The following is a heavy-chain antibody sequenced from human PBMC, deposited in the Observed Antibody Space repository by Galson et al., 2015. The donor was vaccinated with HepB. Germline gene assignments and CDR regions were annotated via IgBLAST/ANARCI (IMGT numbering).Heavy chain of an antibody. Sequence: LSLTCAVYGGSFSGHYWSWIRQPPGKGLEWIGEINDSGTTNYSPSLESRVTMSADTSKNQFFLNLTSVTAADTAVYFCMRDGDIIGGGFYAMDVWGQGTNVTVSS. V-gene: IGHV4-34*01. CDR3: MRDGDIIGGGFYAMDV. CDR1: GGSFSGHY. D-gene: IGHD3-10*01. CDR2: INDSGTT. J-gene: IGHJ6*02.